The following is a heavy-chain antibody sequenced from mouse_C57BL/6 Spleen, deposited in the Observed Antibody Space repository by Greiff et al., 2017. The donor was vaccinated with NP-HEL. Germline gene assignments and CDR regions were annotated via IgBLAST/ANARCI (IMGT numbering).Heavy chain of an antibody. D-gene: IGHD2-3*01. Sequence: QVQLQQSGAELVRPGASVTLSCKASGYTFTDYEMHWVKQTPVHGLEWIGAIDPETGGTAYNQKFKGKAILTADKSSSTAYMELRSLTSEDSAVYYCTRSADGYYQFAYWGQGTLVTVSA. CDR2: IDPETGGT. J-gene: IGHJ3*01. CDR3: TRSADGYYQFAY. V-gene: IGHV1-15*01. CDR1: GYTFTDYE.